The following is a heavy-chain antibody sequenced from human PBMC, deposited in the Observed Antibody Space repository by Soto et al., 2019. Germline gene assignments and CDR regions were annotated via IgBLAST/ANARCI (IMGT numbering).Heavy chain of an antibody. V-gene: IGHV1-18*01. CDR2: ISGYNGNT. CDR1: DNTFTHYG. CDR3: AATGGNYFGLDV. Sequence: QVRLVQSGSEVKKLGASVKVSCKSSDNTFTHYGINWVRQAPGQGLEGMGWISGYNGNTKYAQKFQDRVTMTAGTSTRTAFMEVRSLTSDDTGVYFCAATGGNYFGLDVWGQGTTVTVSS. D-gene: IGHD2-8*02. J-gene: IGHJ6*02.